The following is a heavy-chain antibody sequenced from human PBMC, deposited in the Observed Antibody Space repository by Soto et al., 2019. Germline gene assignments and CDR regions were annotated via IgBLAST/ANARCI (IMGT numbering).Heavy chain of an antibody. Sequence: PGGSLRLSCVASGFNFRDYYISWIRQAPGKGLEWISYISSTGSTMYHADSVKGRFTISRDNAKNSVYLQMNNLRAEDTAVYYCARPLWGLLVGATYGYWGPGTSVTVSS. CDR1: GFNFRDYY. D-gene: IGHD1-26*01. CDR2: ISSTGSTM. J-gene: IGHJ4*02. CDR3: ARPLWGLLVGATYGY. V-gene: IGHV3-11*01.